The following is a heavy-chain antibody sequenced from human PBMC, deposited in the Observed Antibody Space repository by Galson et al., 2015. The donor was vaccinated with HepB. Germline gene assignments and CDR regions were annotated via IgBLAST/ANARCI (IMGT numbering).Heavy chain of an antibody. V-gene: IGHV1-18*01. CDR1: GYTFTSYG. J-gene: IGHJ6*03. D-gene: IGHD2-21*01. CDR2: ISAYSGNT. Sequence: SVKVSCKASGYTFTSYGISWVRQAPGQGLEWMGWISAYSGNTNYAQKLQGRVTMTTDTSTSTAYMELRSLRSDDTAVYYCARSNRAPYCGGDCYSWCQTVSCDYYYYYMDVWGKGTTVTVSS. CDR3: ARSNRAPYCGGDCYSWCQTVSCDYYYYYMDV.